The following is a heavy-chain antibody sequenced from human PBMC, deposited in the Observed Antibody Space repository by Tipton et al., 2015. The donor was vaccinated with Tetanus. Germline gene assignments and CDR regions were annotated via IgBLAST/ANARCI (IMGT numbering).Heavy chain of an antibody. J-gene: IGHJ5*02. Sequence: QLVQSGAEVKKPGASVKVSCKASGYTFTSYYMHWVRQAPGQGLEWMGIINPSGGSTSYAQKFQGRVTMTRDTSTSTVYMELSSLRSEDTAVYYCAREPWTTGTTVNWFDPWGQGTLVTVSS. CDR2: INPSGGST. CDR3: AREPWTTGTTVNWFDP. CDR1: GYTFTSYY. D-gene: IGHD1-1*01. V-gene: IGHV1-46*01.